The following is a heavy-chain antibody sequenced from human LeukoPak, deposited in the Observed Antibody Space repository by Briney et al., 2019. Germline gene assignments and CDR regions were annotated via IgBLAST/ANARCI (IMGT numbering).Heavy chain of an antibody. D-gene: IGHD3-22*01. Sequence: GGSLRLSCAASGFTFSNAWMSWVRQAPGKGLEWVGRIKSKTDGGTTDYAAPVKGRFTISRDDSKNTLYLQMNSLKTEDTAVYYCTTDTYYYDSSGYFSYFGYWGQGTLVTVSS. J-gene: IGHJ4*02. V-gene: IGHV3-15*01. CDR2: IKSKTDGGTT. CDR3: TTDTYYYDSSGYFSYFGY. CDR1: GFTFSNAW.